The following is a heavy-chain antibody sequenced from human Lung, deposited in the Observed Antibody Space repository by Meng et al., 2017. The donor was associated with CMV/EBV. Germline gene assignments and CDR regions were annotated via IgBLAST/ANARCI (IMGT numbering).Heavy chain of an antibody. J-gene: IGHJ6*02. CDR3: AKVVSDTLMVPYYYYPMDV. Sequence: GESXKISCAASGITVSSYGIHWVRQAPGKGLEWVAFIRYDGTNKHYADSVTGRFSVSRDNSRNMVYLQMNSLSAEDTAVYHCAKVVSDTLMVPYYYYPMDVXGQGXTVTVSS. V-gene: IGHV3-30*02. D-gene: IGHD5-18*01. CDR2: IRYDGTNK. CDR1: GITVSSYG.